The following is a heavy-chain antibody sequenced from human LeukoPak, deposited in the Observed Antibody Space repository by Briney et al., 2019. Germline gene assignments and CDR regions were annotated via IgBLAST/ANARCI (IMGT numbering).Heavy chain of an antibody. CDR3: GKGGLPDIVVVIAAPPAY. CDR2: ISGSGTNT. J-gene: IGHJ4*02. CDR1: GFTFSNHA. V-gene: IGHV3-23*01. D-gene: IGHD2-15*01. Sequence: GGSLRLSCAGYGFTFSNHAMSWVRQAPGQGLEWVSSISGSGTNTYYAASVKGRFTISRDNSKNTPYLQMSSLRAEDTAIYYCGKGGLPDIVVVIAAPPAYWGQGTLVTVSS.